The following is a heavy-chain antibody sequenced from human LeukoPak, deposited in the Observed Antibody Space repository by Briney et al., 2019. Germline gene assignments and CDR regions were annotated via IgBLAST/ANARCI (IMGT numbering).Heavy chain of an antibody. Sequence: GASVKVSCKASGGTFSSYAISWVRQAPGQGLEWMGGIIPIFGTANYAQKFQGRVTITTDGSTSTAYMELSSLRSEDTAVYYCARGPCTNGVCYREDYYYMDVWGKGTTVTVSS. J-gene: IGHJ6*03. CDR1: GGTFSSYA. D-gene: IGHD2-8*01. V-gene: IGHV1-69*05. CDR2: IIPIFGTA. CDR3: ARGPCTNGVCYREDYYYMDV.